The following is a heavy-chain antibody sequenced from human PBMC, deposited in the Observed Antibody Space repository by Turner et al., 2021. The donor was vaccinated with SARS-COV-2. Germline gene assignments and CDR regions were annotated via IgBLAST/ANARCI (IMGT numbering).Heavy chain of an antibody. J-gene: IGHJ4*02. D-gene: IGHD2-2*01. Sequence: EVQLVESGGGLVQPGGSLRLSCAASGFTFSRYWMSWVRQAPGKGLDWVANIKQDGSEKHCVDSVKGRFTISRDNAKNSLSLQMNSLRAEDTAVYYCARSPGYYFDYWGQGTLVTVSS. CDR2: IKQDGSEK. V-gene: IGHV3-7*01. CDR3: ARSPGYYFDY. CDR1: GFTFSRYW.